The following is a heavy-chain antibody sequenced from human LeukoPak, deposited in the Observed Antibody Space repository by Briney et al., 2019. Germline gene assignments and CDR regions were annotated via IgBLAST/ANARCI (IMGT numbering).Heavy chain of an antibody. CDR1: GFTFSSYG. D-gene: IGHD1-14*01. CDR3: ARDGGITRTHGDRDAYYFDY. Sequence: PGRSLRLSCAASGFTFSSYGMHWVRQVPGKGLEWVAVIWYDGSNKYYADSVKGRFTISRDNSKNTLYLQMNSLRAEDTAVYYCARDGGITRTHGDRDAYYFDYWGQGTLVTVSS. J-gene: IGHJ4*02. CDR2: IWYDGSNK. V-gene: IGHV3-33*01.